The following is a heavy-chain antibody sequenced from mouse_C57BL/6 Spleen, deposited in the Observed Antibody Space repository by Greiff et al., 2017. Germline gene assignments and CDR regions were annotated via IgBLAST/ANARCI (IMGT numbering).Heavy chain of an antibody. Sequence: EVKLQQSGAELVRPGASVKLFCTASGFNIKDDYMHWVKQRSELGLEGIGWFDPENGDTEYASKFQGKATMTADTSSNTSYLQLSSLTSEDTAVYYCTTPSSGNYWGHGTTLTVSS. D-gene: IGHD3-2*02. CDR2: FDPENGDT. CDR1: GFNIKDDY. J-gene: IGHJ2*01. CDR3: TTPSSGNY. V-gene: IGHV14-4*01.